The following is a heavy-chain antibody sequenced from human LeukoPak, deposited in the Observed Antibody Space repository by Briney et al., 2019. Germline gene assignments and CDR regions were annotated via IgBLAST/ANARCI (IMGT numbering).Heavy chain of an antibody. V-gene: IGHV1-24*01. CDR1: GYTLTELS. CDR2: FDPTDGET. D-gene: IGHD3-22*01. Sequence: ASVKVSCKVSGYTLTELSIHWVRQAPGKGLEWMGGFDPTDGETTYAQKFQGRVTMTEDRSTDTAYMELSSLRSEDTAVYYCAIRTYFYDRSGYPTDAFDIWGQGTLVTVSS. CDR3: AIRTYFYDRSGYPTDAFDI. J-gene: IGHJ3*02.